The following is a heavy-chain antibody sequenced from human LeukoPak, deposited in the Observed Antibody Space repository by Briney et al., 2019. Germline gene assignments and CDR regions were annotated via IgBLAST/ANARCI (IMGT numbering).Heavy chain of an antibody. D-gene: IGHD6-13*01. V-gene: IGHV1-46*01. Sequence: SVKVSCKASGITFTSYYIHWVRQAPGRGLEWMGKINPSGTITTYAPKYQGRVTVTKDTSTNTVYMELSSLRSDDTAVYYCALIAPPHNWGQGTLVTVSS. CDR1: GITFTSYY. CDR2: INPSGTIT. J-gene: IGHJ4*02. CDR3: ALIAPPHN.